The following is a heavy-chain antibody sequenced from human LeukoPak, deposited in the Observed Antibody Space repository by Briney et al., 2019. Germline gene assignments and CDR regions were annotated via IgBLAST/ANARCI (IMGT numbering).Heavy chain of an antibody. CDR2: IYHSGST. Sequence: PSETLSLTXAVSGYPISSGYYWGWIRQPPGKGLEWIGSIYHSGSTYYNPSLKSRVTISVDTSKNQFSLKLSSVTAADTAVYYCARQELLWFGELMGGFDPWGQGTLVTVSS. V-gene: IGHV4-38-2*01. CDR3: ARQELLWFGELMGGFDP. CDR1: GYPISSGYY. J-gene: IGHJ5*02. D-gene: IGHD3-10*01.